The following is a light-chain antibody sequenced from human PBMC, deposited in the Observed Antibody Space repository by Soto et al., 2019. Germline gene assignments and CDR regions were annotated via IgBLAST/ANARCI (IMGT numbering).Light chain of an antibody. V-gene: IGLV2-14*01. Sequence: QSVLTQPASVSGSPGQSIAISCTGTSSDVGGYNYVSWYQQHPGKAPKVLINDVSNRPSGVSSRFSGSKSGNTAPLTISGLQAEDEADYYCSSYTSSSTYVFGTGTKSPS. CDR3: SSYTSSSTYV. CDR1: SSDVGGYNY. J-gene: IGLJ1*01. CDR2: DVS.